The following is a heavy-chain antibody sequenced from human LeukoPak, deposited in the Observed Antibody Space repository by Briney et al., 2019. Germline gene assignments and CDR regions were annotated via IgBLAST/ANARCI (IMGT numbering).Heavy chain of an antibody. CDR2: IKEDGSQK. Sequence: PGRSLRLSCAASGFTFSNYWMNWVRQAPGKGLEWVANIKEDGSQKYYVDSVEGRFTISRDNSKNTLYLQMNSLRAEDTAVYYCARGEEVEMATTPFDYWGQGTLVTVSS. CDR1: GFTFSNYW. D-gene: IGHD5-24*01. CDR3: ARGEEVEMATTPFDY. J-gene: IGHJ4*02. V-gene: IGHV3-7*01.